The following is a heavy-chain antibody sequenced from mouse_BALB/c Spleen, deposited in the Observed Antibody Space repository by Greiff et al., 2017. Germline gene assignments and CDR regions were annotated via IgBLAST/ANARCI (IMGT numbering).Heavy chain of an antibody. D-gene: IGHD2-1*01. J-gene: IGHJ3*01. V-gene: IGHV1-80*01. CDR2: IYPGDGDT. CDR1: GYAFSSYW. CDR3: ARWAGNYFAY. Sequence: QVHVKQSGAELVRPGSSVKISCKASGYAFSSYWMNWVKQRPGQGLEWIGQIYPGDGDTNYNGKFKGKATLTADKSSSTAYMQLSSLTSEDSAVYFCARWAGNYFAYWGQGTLVTVSA.